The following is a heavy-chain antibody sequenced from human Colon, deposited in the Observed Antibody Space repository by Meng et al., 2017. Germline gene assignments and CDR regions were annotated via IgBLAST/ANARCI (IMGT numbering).Heavy chain of an antibody. J-gene: IGHJ4*02. D-gene: IGHD6-19*01. CDR1: GYTFTSHY. V-gene: IGHV1-46*01. CDR2: ISPDGWTT. Sequence: ASVKVSCKASGYTFTSHYMHWLRQAPGQGLEWMGFISPDGWTTGSAQIFQGRVTVTRDTSPSTLYTEVSSLRSEDTAVYYCAREGPVAAKNFDYWGQGTLVTVSS. CDR3: AREGPVAAKNFDY.